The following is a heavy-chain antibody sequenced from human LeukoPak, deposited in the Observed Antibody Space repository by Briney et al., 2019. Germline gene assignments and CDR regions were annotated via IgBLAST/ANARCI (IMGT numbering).Heavy chain of an antibody. J-gene: IGHJ4*02. CDR3: ARDQEMATSIFDY. Sequence: GGSLRLSCAASGFTFTNYAMDWVRQAPGKGLEWVSSISSSSSYIYYADSVKGRFTISRDNAKNSLYLQMNSLRAEDTAVYYCARDQEMATSIFDYWGQGTLVTVSS. D-gene: IGHD5-24*01. CDR1: GFTFTNYA. CDR2: ISSSSSYI. V-gene: IGHV3-21*01.